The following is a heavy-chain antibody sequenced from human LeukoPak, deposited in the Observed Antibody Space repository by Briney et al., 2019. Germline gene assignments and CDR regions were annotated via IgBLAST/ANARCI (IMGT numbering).Heavy chain of an antibody. CDR2: ISHDGII. CDR1: GFTFSSYV. J-gene: IGHJ4*02. D-gene: IGHD5-24*01. Sequence: GGSLRLSCAASGFTFSSYVMHWVRRTPGKGLVWVSRISHDGIISYADSVKGRFTISRDNAKNTLILQMNSLRVEDTAVYYCARDWVYKIDYWGRGTLVTVSS. CDR3: ARDWVYKIDY. V-gene: IGHV3-74*01.